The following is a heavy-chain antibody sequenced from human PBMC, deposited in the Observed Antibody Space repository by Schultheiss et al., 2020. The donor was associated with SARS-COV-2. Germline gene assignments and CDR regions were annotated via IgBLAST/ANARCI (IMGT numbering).Heavy chain of an antibody. CDR3: ARREGAFDI. V-gene: IGHV3-30-3*01. CDR2: ISYDGSNK. CDR1: GFTVSSNY. Sequence: GGSLRLSCAASGFTVSSNYMSWVRQAPGKGLEWVAVISYDGSNKYYADSVKGRFTISRDNAKNSLYLQMNSLRAEDTAVYYCARREGAFDIWGQGTMVTVSS. J-gene: IGHJ3*02.